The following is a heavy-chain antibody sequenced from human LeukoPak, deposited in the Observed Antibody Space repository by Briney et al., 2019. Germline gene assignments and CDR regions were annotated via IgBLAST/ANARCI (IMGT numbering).Heavy chain of an antibody. Sequence: GGSLRLSCAASGFTFSSYWMHWVRQAPGKGLVWVSRINSDGSSTSYADSVKGRFTISRDNSKNTLYLQMNSLRAGDTAVYYCASIMITFGGVLSWSPFDIWGQGTMVTVSS. V-gene: IGHV3-74*01. CDR2: INSDGSST. J-gene: IGHJ3*02. D-gene: IGHD3-16*01. CDR3: ASIMITFGGVLSWSPFDI. CDR1: GFTFSSYW.